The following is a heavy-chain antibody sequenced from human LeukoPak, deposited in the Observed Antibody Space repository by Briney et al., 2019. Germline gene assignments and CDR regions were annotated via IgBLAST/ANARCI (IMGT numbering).Heavy chain of an antibody. V-gene: IGHV1-18*01. Sequence: ASVKVSCKASGYTFTSYGISWVRQAPGQGLEWMGWISAYNGNTNYAQKLQGRVTMTTDTSTSTGYMELRSLRSDDTAVYYCARVNLYNWDLIDYWGQGTLVTVSS. J-gene: IGHJ4*02. CDR1: GYTFTSYG. CDR2: ISAYNGNT. CDR3: ARVNLYNWDLIDY. D-gene: IGHD1-7*01.